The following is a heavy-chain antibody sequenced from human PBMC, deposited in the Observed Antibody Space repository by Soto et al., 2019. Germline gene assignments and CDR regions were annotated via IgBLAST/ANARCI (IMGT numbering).Heavy chain of an antibody. J-gene: IGHJ5*02. CDR2: IYYSGST. CDR1: GGSISSYY. V-gene: IGHV4-59*08. Sequence: SETLSLTCTVSGGSISSYYWSWIRQPPGKGLEWIGYIYYSGSTNYNPSLKSRVTISVDTSKNQFSLKLSSVTAADTAVYYCARGYSSSWYFRKENWFDPWGQGTLVTVSS. D-gene: IGHD6-13*01. CDR3: ARGYSSSWYFRKENWFDP.